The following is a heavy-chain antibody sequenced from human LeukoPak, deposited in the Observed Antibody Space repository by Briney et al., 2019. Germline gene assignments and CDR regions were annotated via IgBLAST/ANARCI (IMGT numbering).Heavy chain of an antibody. D-gene: IGHD3-10*01. V-gene: IGHV3-23*01. CDR3: ARAGWAMVRGVMHSYFDY. J-gene: IGHJ4*02. CDR1: GFTFSSYA. Sequence: PGGSLRLSCAASGFTFSSYAMSWVRQAPGKGLERVSAISGSGGSTYYADSVKGRFTISRDNSKNTLYLQMNSLRAEDTAVYYCARAGWAMVRGVMHSYFDYWGQGTLVTVSS. CDR2: ISGSGGST.